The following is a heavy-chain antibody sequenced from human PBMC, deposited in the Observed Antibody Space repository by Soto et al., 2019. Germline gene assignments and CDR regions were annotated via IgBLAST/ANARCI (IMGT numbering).Heavy chain of an antibody. CDR1: GFTFSSYG. CDR2: IWYDGSNK. Sequence: GGSLRLSCAASGFTFSSYGMHWVRQAPGKGLEWVAVIWYDGSNKYYADSVKGRFTISRDNSKNTLYLQMNSLRSEDTAVYYCAREGKAVAGTYNWFDPWGQGTLVTVSS. J-gene: IGHJ5*02. V-gene: IGHV3-33*01. D-gene: IGHD6-19*01. CDR3: AREGKAVAGTYNWFDP.